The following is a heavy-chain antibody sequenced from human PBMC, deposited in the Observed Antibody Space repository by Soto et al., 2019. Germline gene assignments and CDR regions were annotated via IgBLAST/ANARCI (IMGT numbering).Heavy chain of an antibody. D-gene: IGHD2-2*01. CDR1: GYTFTSYA. V-gene: IGHV1-3*01. Sequence: QVQLVQSGAEVKKPGASVKVSCKASGYTFTSYAMHWVRQAPGQRLEWMGWINAGNGNTKYSQKSQGRVTITRDTSASTAYMELSSLRSEDTAVYYCARDLGYCSSTSCYLDAFDIWGQGTMVTVSS. CDR3: ARDLGYCSSTSCYLDAFDI. J-gene: IGHJ3*02. CDR2: INAGNGNT.